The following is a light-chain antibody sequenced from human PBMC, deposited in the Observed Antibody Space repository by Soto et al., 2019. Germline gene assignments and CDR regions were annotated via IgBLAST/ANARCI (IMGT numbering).Light chain of an antibody. J-gene: IGKJ1*01. CDR2: KAS. CDR3: QQYNIDST. CDR1: QSISPW. Sequence: DMRLTQSPSSLSASIGDRVTITCRASQSISPWMAWYQQKPGKAPRLLIYKASNLERGVPSRFSGSGSGTEFTLTISSLQPDDFATYYCQQYNIDSTFGQGTKVDIK. V-gene: IGKV1-5*03.